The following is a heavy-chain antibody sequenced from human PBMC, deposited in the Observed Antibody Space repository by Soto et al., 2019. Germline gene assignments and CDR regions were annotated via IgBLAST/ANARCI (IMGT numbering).Heavy chain of an antibody. Sequence: GGSLRLSCAASGFTFSSYDMHWVRQAPGKGLEWVAVISYDGSNKYYADSVKGRFTISRDNSKNTLYLQMNSLSAEDTAVYYCARDLDRGYFDYWGQGTLVTVSA. CDR2: ISYDGSNK. CDR3: ARDLDRGYFDY. J-gene: IGHJ4*02. V-gene: IGHV3-30-3*01. CDR1: GFTFSSYD.